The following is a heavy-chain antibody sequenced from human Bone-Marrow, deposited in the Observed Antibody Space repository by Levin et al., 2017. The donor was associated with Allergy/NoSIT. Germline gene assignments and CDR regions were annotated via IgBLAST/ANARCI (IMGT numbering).Heavy chain of an antibody. V-gene: IGHV1-46*03. D-gene: IGHD1-1*01. CDR3: ARARPQPPQLNAFDI. J-gene: IGHJ3*02. CDR2: INPSGGST. Sequence: ASVKVSCKASGYTFTSYYMHWVRQAPGQGLEWMGIINPSGGSTSYAQKFQGRVTMTRDTSTSTVYMELSSLRSEDTAVYYCARARPQPPQLNAFDIWGQGTMVTVSS. CDR1: GYTFTSYY.